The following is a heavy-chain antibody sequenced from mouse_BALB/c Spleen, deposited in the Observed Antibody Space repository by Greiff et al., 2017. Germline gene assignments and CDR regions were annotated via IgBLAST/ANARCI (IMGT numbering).Heavy chain of an antibody. J-gene: IGHJ2*01. CDR1: GFNIKDYY. CDR3: DREGTLFDY. D-gene: IGHD3-3*01. Sequence: EVQLQQSGAELVRPGALVKLSCKASGFNIKDYYMPWVKQRPEQGLEWIGWIDPENGNTIYAPKFQGKASITADTSSNTAYLQLSSLTSEDTAVYYCDREGTLFDYWGQGTTLTVSS. CDR2: IDPENGNT. V-gene: IGHV14-1*02.